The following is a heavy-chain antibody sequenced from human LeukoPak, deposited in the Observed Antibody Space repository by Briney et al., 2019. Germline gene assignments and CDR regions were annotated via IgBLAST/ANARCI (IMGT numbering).Heavy chain of an antibody. Sequence: TGGSLRLSCAASGFTFSSYGMHWVRQAPGKGLEWVAFIRYDGSNKYYADSVKGRFTISRDNSKNTLYLQMNSLGAEDTAVYYCAKDDALSVSSSSYYYYMDVWGKGTTVTVSS. V-gene: IGHV3-30*02. J-gene: IGHJ6*03. CDR2: IRYDGSNK. CDR3: AKDDALSVSSSSYYYYMDV. D-gene: IGHD6-6*01. CDR1: GFTFSSYG.